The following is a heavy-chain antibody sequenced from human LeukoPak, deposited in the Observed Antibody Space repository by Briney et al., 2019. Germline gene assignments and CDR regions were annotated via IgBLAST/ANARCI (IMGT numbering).Heavy chain of an antibody. CDR2: IYPGDSDT. D-gene: IGHD4-17*01. CDR1: GYSFTSYW. J-gene: IGHJ4*02. Sequence: GESLKISCKASGYSFTSYWIGWVRQMPGKGLERMGIIYPGDSDTRYSPSFQGQVTISADKSIRTAYLQWSSLKASDTAIYYCAKHQDYGDYGCFDYWGQGTLVTVSS. V-gene: IGHV5-51*01. CDR3: AKHQDYGDYGCFDY.